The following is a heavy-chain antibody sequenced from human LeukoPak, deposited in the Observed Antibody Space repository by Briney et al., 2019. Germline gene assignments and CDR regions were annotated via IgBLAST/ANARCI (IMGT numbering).Heavy chain of an antibody. CDR2: ISGSGGST. D-gene: IGHD3-22*01. CDR3: AKQQPYYYDSSGYYYGVYYFDY. Sequence: GGSLRLSCAASGFTFSSYAMSWVRQAPGKGLEWVSAISGSGGSTYYADSVKGRFTISRDNSKNTLYLQMNSLRAEDTAVYYCAKQQPYYYDSSGYYYGVYYFDYWGQGTLVTVSS. J-gene: IGHJ4*02. CDR1: GFTFSSYA. V-gene: IGHV3-23*01.